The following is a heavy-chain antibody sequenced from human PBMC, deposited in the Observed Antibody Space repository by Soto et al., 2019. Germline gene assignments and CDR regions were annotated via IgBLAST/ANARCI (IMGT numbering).Heavy chain of an antibody. CDR1: GFTFSSYD. Sequence: GGSLRLSCAASGFTFSSYDMHWVRQATGKGLEWVSAIGTAGDTYYPGSVKGRFTISRENAKNSLYLQMNSLRAGDTAVYYCARATTITMVRGGAFDIWGQGTMVTVSS. J-gene: IGHJ3*02. D-gene: IGHD3-10*01. V-gene: IGHV3-13*01. CDR2: IGTAGDT. CDR3: ARATTITMVRGGAFDI.